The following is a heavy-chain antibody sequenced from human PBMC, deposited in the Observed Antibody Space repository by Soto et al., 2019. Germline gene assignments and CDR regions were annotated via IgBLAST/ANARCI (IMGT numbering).Heavy chain of an antibody. CDR3: AKAQGRITMIVVVINSDY. CDR2: ISGSGGST. J-gene: IGHJ4*02. V-gene: IGHV3-23*01. CDR1: GFTFSSYA. Sequence: GGSLRLSCAASGFTFSSYAMSWVRQAPGKGLEWVSAISGSGGSTYYADSVKGRFTISRDNSKNTLYLQMNSLRAEDTAVYYCAKAQGRITMIVVVINSDYWGQGTLVTVSS. D-gene: IGHD3-22*01.